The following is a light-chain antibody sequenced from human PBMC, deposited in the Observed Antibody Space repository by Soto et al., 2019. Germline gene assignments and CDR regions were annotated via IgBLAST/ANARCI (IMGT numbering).Light chain of an antibody. V-gene: IGLV4-60*02. CDR3: ESRYSNTPHRV. Sequence: QPVLTQSSSASASLGSSVKLTCTLSSGHFNYIIAWHQQQPGKAPRFLMKLEGSGSYNRGSGVPDRFSGSSSGADGYLTVPNLQLRDDSDYYCESRYSNTPHRVFGPGT. CDR2: LEGSGSY. CDR1: SGHFNYI. J-gene: IGLJ3*02.